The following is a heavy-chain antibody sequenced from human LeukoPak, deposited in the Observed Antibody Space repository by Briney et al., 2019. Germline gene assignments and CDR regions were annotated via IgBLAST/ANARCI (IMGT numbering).Heavy chain of an antibody. CDR3: ARGVGSGYTDY. J-gene: IGHJ4*02. V-gene: IGHV4-59*01. D-gene: IGHD3-22*01. CDR2: ISYSGNT. Sequence: PGGSLRLSCAASGFTFSSYSMNWVRQPPGKGLEWIGFISYSGNTNYNPSLKSRVTISLDTSKNQFSLKLISVTAADTAVYYCARGVGSGYTDYWGQGALVTVSS. CDR1: GFTFSSYS.